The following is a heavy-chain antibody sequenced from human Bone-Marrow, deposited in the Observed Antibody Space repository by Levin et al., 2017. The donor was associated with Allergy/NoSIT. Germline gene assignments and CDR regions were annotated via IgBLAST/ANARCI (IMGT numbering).Heavy chain of an antibody. CDR2: IYSSGST. CDR3: ASRPPADY. J-gene: IGHJ4*02. V-gene: IGHV3-66*01. CDR1: GFTVSSND. Sequence: GGSLRLSCAVSGFTVSSNDVSWVRQAPGKGLEWVSVIYSSGSTSYADSVKGRFTVSRDTSKNTLYLQMNSLRAEDTAVYYCASRPPADYWGQGTLVTVSS.